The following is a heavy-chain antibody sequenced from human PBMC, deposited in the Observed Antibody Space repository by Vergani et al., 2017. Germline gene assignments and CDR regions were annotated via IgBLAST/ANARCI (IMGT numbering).Heavy chain of an antibody. CDR1: GFTLSSHA. CDR2: IWYDGSKE. V-gene: IGHV3-33*01. D-gene: IGHD2-2*01. J-gene: IGHJ4*02. Sequence: VQLLESGGNLVQPGRSLRLSCAGSGFTLSSHAMHWVRQAPGKGLEWVAFIWYDGSKEYYADSVKGRFIISRDNSKNTLYLQMNSLRAEDTAVYYCASSKDPGTFDYWGQGTLVTVSS. CDR3: ASSKDPGTFDY.